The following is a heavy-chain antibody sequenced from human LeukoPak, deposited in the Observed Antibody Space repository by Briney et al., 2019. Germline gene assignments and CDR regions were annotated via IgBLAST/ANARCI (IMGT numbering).Heavy chain of an antibody. Sequence: GSLRLSCAASGFTFSTYNMLWVRQTPGKGLEWLFYINSGGSAVHYADSVKDRFTFSRDNAKNSLYLQMNSLRVEDTGIYYCARVGSRGDWFDYWGQGTRVTVSS. CDR3: ARVGSRGDWFDY. J-gene: IGHJ5*01. CDR1: GFTFSTYN. D-gene: IGHD1-26*01. V-gene: IGHV3-48*01. CDR2: INSGGSAV.